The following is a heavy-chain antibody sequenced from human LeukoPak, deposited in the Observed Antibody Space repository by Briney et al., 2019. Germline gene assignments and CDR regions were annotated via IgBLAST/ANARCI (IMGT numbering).Heavy chain of an antibody. CDR3: ARDSSYRTDNWFDP. CDR2: INPNSGGT. J-gene: IGHJ5*02. Sequence: ASVKVSCKASGYTLTGYYMHWVRQAPGQGLEWMGWINPNSGGTNYAQKFQGRVTMTRDTAISTAYMELSRLRSDDAAVYYCARDSSYRTDNWFDPWGQGTLVTVSS. V-gene: IGHV1-2*02. CDR1: GYTLTGYY. D-gene: IGHD2-2*01.